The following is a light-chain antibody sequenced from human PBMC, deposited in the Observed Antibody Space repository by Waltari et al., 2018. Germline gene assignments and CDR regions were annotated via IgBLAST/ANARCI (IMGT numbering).Light chain of an antibody. CDR1: SNDVGGYNF. CDR2: DVN. Sequence: QSALTQPRSVSGSPGQSVTISSTGTSNDVGGYNFGSWYQQHPGKAPKLMIYDVNKRPSGVPDRFSGSKSGNTASLTISGLQAEDEADYYCCSYAGSDTFVFGTGTKVTVL. CDR3: CSYAGSDTFV. J-gene: IGLJ1*01. V-gene: IGLV2-11*01.